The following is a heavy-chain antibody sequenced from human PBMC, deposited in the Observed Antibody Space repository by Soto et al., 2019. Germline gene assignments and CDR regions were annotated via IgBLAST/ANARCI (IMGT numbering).Heavy chain of an antibody. D-gene: IGHD2-15*01. J-gene: IGHJ4*02. CDR3: AKVVVVAAPYYFDY. CDR1: GFTFSSYA. V-gene: IGHV3-23*01. Sequence: EVQLLESGGGLVQPGGSLRLSCAASGFTFSSYAMSWVRQAPGKGLEWVSAISGSGGSTYYEDSVKGRFTIPRDNSKNTLYMRMSSLRAEDTAVYYCAKVVVVAAPYYFDYWGQGTMVTVSS. CDR2: ISGSGGST.